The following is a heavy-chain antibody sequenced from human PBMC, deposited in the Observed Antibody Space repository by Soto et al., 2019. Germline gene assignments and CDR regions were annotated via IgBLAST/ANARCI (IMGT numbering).Heavy chain of an antibody. CDR2: INHSGST. CDR1: GGSFSGYY. V-gene: IGHV4-34*01. D-gene: IGHD3-10*01. CDR3: ARGRKMVRGKYAVDY. J-gene: IGHJ4*02. Sequence: QVQLQQWGAGLLKPSETLSLTCAVYGGSFSGYYWSWIRQPPGKGLEWIGEINHSGSTNYNPSLTSRVTISVDTPKNQFSLKLSSVTAADTAVYYCARGRKMVRGKYAVDYWGQGTLVTVSS.